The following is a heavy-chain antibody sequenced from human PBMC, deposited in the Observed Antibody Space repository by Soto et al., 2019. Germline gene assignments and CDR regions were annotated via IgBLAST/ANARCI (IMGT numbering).Heavy chain of an antibody. J-gene: IGHJ6*02. CDR3: ARAGRSQGWYYYYGMDV. CDR2: IYHSGST. D-gene: IGHD6-19*01. Sequence: QVQLQESGPGLVKPSGTLSLTCAVSGGSISSSNWWSWVRQPPGKGLEWIGEIYHSGSTNYNPSRKSRVTISVDKSKNQFSLKLSSVTAADTAVYYCARAGRSQGWYYYYGMDVWGQGTTGTGSS. V-gene: IGHV4-4*02. CDR1: GGSISSSNW.